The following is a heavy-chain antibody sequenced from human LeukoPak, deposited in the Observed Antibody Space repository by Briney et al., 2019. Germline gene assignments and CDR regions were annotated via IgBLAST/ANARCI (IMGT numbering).Heavy chain of an antibody. Sequence: GGSLRLSCTASGFTFGDYAMSWVRQAPGKGLEGVAVIWYDGSNKYYADSVKGRFTISRDNSKNTLYLQMNSLRAEDTAVYYCARDQWLVPDYWGQGTLVTASS. J-gene: IGHJ4*02. CDR1: GFTFGDYA. CDR3: ARDQWLVPDY. CDR2: IWYDGSNK. D-gene: IGHD6-19*01. V-gene: IGHV3-33*01.